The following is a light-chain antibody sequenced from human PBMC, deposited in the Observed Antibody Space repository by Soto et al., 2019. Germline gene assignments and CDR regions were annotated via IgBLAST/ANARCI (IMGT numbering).Light chain of an antibody. V-gene: IGKV3-15*01. CDR3: QQYNQWRT. J-gene: IGKJ1*01. CDR1: QSVSSN. CDR2: DAS. Sequence: EIVMTQSPATLSVSPGERATLSCRASQSVSSNLAWYQQKPGQAPRLLIYDASTRATGIPARFSGSGSGTEFTLTISSLQSEDFAVYYCQQYNQWRTFGQGTKVDI.